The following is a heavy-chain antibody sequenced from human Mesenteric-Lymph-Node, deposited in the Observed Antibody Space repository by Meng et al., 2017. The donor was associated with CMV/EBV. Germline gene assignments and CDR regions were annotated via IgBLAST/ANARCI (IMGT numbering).Heavy chain of an antibody. V-gene: IGHV3-21*01. CDR2: ISSSSSYI. Sequence: ASELTYTSNTMIGVRQAPGKGLEWVSSISSSSSYIHYADSVKGRFTISRDNAKNPLYLQMNSLRAEDTAVYYCARGYYDSSAYYGYWGQGTLVTVSS. J-gene: IGHJ4*02. CDR1: ELTYTSNT. D-gene: IGHD3-22*01. CDR3: ARGYYDSSAYYGY.